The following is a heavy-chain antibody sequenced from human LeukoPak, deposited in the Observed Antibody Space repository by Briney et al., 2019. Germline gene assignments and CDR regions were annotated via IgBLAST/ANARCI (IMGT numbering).Heavy chain of an antibody. CDR2: INWNGGST. CDR3: ARVSSDAFDI. D-gene: IGHD6-6*01. V-gene: IGHV3-20*04. CDR1: GLTSDDYG. Sequence: GGSLRLSCAASGLTSDDYGMSWVRQAPGKGLGWVSGINWNGGSTGYADSVKGRFTISRDNAKDSLYLQMNSLRAEDTAVYYCARVSSDAFDIWGQGTMVTVSS. J-gene: IGHJ3*02.